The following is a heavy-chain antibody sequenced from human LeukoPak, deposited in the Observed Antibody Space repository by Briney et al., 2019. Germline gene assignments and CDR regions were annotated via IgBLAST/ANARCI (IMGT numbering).Heavy chain of an antibody. V-gene: IGHV4-38-2*02. Sequence: SETLSLTCTVSGYTISSGYYRGWIRPPPGKGLELIGVINHSGSTNYNQSLKGRVTISVDTSKNQFSLKLSSVTAADTAVYYCSRLTASGGSGNFSGKNYYYYYMDVWGKGTTVTISS. D-gene: IGHD3-10*01. J-gene: IGHJ6*03. CDR1: GYTISSGYY. CDR2: INHSGST. CDR3: SRLTASGGSGNFSGKNYYYYYMDV.